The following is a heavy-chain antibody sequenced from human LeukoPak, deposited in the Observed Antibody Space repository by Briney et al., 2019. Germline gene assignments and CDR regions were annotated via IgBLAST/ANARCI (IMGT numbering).Heavy chain of an antibody. V-gene: IGHV4-34*01. CDR1: GGSFSGYY. Sequence: SETLSLTCAVYGGSFSGYYWSWIRQPPGEGLEWIGEINHSGSTNYNPSLKGRVTISVDTSKNQFSLKVISVTAADTALYYCAGRGYSGNDLIDSWGQGTLVTVSS. D-gene: IGHD5-12*01. J-gene: IGHJ4*02. CDR2: INHSGST. CDR3: AGRGYSGNDLIDS.